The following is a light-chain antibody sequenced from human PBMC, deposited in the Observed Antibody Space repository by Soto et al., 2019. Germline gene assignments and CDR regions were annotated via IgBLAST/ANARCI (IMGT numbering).Light chain of an antibody. CDR3: QQYNDSPLT. Sequence: EVVLTQSPATLSVSPGDRATLSCRASQSVSRNLAWYQQKPGQAPRLLIYGASTRATGVPARFSGSGSATEFTLTISRLEPEDFALYYCQQYNDSPLTFGPGTKVDVK. V-gene: IGKV3-15*01. CDR1: QSVSRN. CDR2: GAS. J-gene: IGKJ3*01.